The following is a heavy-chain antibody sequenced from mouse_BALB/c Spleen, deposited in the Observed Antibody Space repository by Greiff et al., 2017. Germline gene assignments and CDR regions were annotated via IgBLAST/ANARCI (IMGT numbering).Heavy chain of an antibody. Sequence: EVQGVESGGGLVQPGGSLKLSCAASGFTFSSYGMSWVRQTPDKRLELVATINSNGGSTYYPDSVQGRFTISRDNAKNTLYLQMSSLKSEDTAMYYGARDKGYFDVWGAGTTVTVSS. D-gene: IGHD1-3*01. J-gene: IGHJ1*01. V-gene: IGHV5-6-3*01. CDR3: ARDKGYFDV. CDR2: INSNGGST. CDR1: GFTFSSYG.